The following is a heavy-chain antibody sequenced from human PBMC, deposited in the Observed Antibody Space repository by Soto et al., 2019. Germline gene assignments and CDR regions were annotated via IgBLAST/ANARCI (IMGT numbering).Heavy chain of an antibody. CDR1: GFTFSSYA. J-gene: IGHJ4*02. CDR3: AKPRIYDSSGYYFDY. CDR2: ISGSGGST. V-gene: IGHV3-23*01. D-gene: IGHD3-22*01. Sequence: PGGSLRLSCAASGFTFSSYAMSWVRQAPGKGLEWVSAISGSGGSTYYADSVRGRFTISRDNSKNTLYLQMNSLRAEDTAVYYCAKPRIYDSSGYYFDYWGQGSLVTVYS.